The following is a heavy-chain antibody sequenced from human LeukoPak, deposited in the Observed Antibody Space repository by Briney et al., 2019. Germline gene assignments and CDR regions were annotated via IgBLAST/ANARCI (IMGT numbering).Heavy chain of an antibody. V-gene: IGHV1-2*02. Sequence: ASVKVSCKASGYTFTGYYMHWVRQAPGQGLEWMGWINPNSGGTNYAQKFQGRVTMTRDTSISTAYMELSRLRSDDTAVYYCARDISAVSGGYYYYGMGVWGQGTTVTVSS. CDR2: INPNSGGT. J-gene: IGHJ6*02. CDR3: ARDISAVSGGYYYYGMGV. CDR1: GYTFTGYY. D-gene: IGHD2-15*01.